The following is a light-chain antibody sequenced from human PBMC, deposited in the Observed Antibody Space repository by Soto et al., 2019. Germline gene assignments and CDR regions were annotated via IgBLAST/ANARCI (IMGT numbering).Light chain of an antibody. Sequence: DIQMTQSPSTLSASVGDTVTITCRASQTISGWLAWYQQRPGKAPNLLIFDASTLESGVPSRFSGSGSGTTFHLTISSLKSDDFATYYCLQYNGYYRTFGQGTKVDIK. V-gene: IGKV1-5*01. CDR3: LQYNGYYRT. J-gene: IGKJ1*01. CDR1: QTISGW. CDR2: DAS.